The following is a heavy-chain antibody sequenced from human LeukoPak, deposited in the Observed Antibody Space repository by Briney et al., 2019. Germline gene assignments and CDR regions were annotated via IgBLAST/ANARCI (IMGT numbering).Heavy chain of an antibody. V-gene: IGHV3-21*01. J-gene: IGHJ4*02. D-gene: IGHD3-3*01. CDR1: GFTFSSYT. CDR2: IRSSSSHI. CDR3: ARDTLGANDPNNTIEY. Sequence: GGSLRHSCAASGFTFSSYTMNWVRQAPGKGLEWVSSIRSSSSHIFYADSVKGRFTISRDNAENSLYLQMDSLRADDTAVYYCARDTLGANDPNNTIEYWGQGTLVPVSS.